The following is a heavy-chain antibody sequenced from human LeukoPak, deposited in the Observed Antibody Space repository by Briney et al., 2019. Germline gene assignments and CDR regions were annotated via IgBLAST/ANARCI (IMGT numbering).Heavy chain of an antibody. J-gene: IGHJ4*02. V-gene: IGHV1-2*04. CDR3: ARAQDTAFDY. Sequence: GASVKVSCKASGYTFTGYYMHWVRQAPGQGLEWMGWINPNSGGTNYAQKFQGWVTMTRDTSISTAYMELSSLRSEDTAVYYCARAQDTAFDYWGQGTLVTVSS. CDR2: INPNSGGT. D-gene: IGHD5-18*01. CDR1: GYTFTGYY.